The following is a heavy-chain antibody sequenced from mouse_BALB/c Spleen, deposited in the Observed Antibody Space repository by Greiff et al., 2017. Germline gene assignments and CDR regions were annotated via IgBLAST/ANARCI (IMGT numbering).Heavy chain of an antibody. J-gene: IGHJ2*01. Sequence: VHVKQSGPELVKPGASVKMSCKASGYTFTSYVMHWVKQKPGQGLEWIGYINPYNDGTKYNEKFKGKATLTSDKSSSTAYLELSSLISEDSAVYYCARGSYYGNTFDNWGEGTTLTVSS. CDR2: INPYNDGT. D-gene: IGHD2-1*01. CDR3: ARGSYYGNTFDN. V-gene: IGHV1-14*01. CDR1: GYTFTSYV.